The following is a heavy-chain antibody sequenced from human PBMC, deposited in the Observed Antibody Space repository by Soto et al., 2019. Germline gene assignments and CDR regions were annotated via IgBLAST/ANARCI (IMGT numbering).Heavy chain of an antibody. V-gene: IGHV3-23*01. CDR3: VKGRGGSGWSTFDI. CDR2: MSASGANT. D-gene: IGHD6-19*01. CDR1: GFTFSYFA. J-gene: IGHJ4*02. Sequence: EVQLLESGGGLVHPGGSLRLSCAASGFTFSYFAMSWVRQAPGKGLEWVSAMSASGANTYYADSVKGRFNISRDNSKNMLYLQMNSLGDEDTAVYYCVKGRGGSGWSTFDIWGQGTLVTVSS.